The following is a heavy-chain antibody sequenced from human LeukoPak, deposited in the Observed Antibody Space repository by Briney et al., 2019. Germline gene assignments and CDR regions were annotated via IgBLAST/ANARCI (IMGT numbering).Heavy chain of an antibody. V-gene: IGHV3-23*01. D-gene: IGHD5-18*01. CDR3: AKVQLWSRSEYYFDY. Sequence: GGSLRLSCAASGFTFSSYAMSWVRQAPGKGLEWVSCISGSGGSTYYADSVKGRFTISRDNSKNTLYLQMNSLRAEDTAVYYCAKVQLWSRSEYYFDYWGQGTLVTVSS. CDR1: GFTFSSYA. J-gene: IGHJ4*02. CDR2: ISGSGGST.